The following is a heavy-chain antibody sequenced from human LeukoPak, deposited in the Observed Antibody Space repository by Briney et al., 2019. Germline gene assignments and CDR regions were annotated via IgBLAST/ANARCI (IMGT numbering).Heavy chain of an antibody. CDR3: ARHSSRLRHFDF. Sequence: SETLSLTCTVSGGSISSSSYYWGWIRQPPGKGLEWIGSMYYSGTTYYNPSLKSRVTISIGASSKQFSLKLSSVNAADTAVYYCARHSSRLRHFDFWGQGTLVTVSS. CDR1: GGSISSSSYY. J-gene: IGHJ4*02. D-gene: IGHD4-17*01. V-gene: IGHV4-39*01. CDR2: MYYSGTT.